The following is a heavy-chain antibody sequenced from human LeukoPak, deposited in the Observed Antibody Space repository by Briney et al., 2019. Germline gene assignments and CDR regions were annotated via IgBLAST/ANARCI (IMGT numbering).Heavy chain of an antibody. Sequence: ASVKVSCKASSYTFTNYGISWVRQAPGQGLEWMGWISAKNGNTYYTQRLQGRVTMTTDTSTNTAYMDLRSLESDDTAVYYCARGGNYDFSSHYSVYFDFWGQGSLVTVSS. D-gene: IGHD3-3*01. V-gene: IGHV1-18*01. CDR2: ISAKNGNT. CDR1: SYTFTNYG. J-gene: IGHJ4*02. CDR3: ARGGNYDFSSHYSVYFDF.